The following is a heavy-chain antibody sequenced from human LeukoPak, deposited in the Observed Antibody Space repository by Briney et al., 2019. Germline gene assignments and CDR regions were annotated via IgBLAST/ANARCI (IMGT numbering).Heavy chain of an antibody. CDR2: IYYSGST. CDR3: ARHLGYYDSSGYYS. D-gene: IGHD3-22*01. CDR1: GGSISSYY. Sequence: SETLSLTCTVSGGSISSYYWGWIRQPPGKGLEWIGSIYYSGSTYYNPSLKSRVTISVDTSKNQFSLKLSSVTAADTAVYYCARHLGYYDSSGYYSWGQGTLVTVSS. J-gene: IGHJ4*02. V-gene: IGHV4-39*01.